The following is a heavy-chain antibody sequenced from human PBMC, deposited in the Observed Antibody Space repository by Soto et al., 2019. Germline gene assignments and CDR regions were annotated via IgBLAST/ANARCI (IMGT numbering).Heavy chain of an antibody. J-gene: IGHJ6*02. D-gene: IGHD6-13*01. Sequence: ASVKVSCKASGYTFTSYYMHWVRQAPGQGLEWMGIINPSGGSTSYAQKFQGRVTMTRDTSTSTVYMELSSLRSEDTAVYYCARVTAAGKDYYYYGMDVWGQGTTVIVSS. V-gene: IGHV1-46*01. CDR2: INPSGGST. CDR1: GYTFTSYY. CDR3: ARVTAAGKDYYYYGMDV.